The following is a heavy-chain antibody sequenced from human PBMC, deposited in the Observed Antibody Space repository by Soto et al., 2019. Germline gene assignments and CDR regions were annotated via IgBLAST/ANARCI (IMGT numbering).Heavy chain of an antibody. CDR2: IDPSDSYT. V-gene: IGHV5-10-1*01. CDR1: GYSFTSYW. CDR3: ARPNCSSTSCRAYYYGMDV. D-gene: IGHD2-2*01. J-gene: IGHJ6*02. Sequence: GESLKISCKGSGYSFTSYWISWVRQMPGKGLEWMGRIDPSDSYTNYSPSFQGHVTISADKSISTAYLQWSSLKASDTAMYYCARPNCSSTSCRAYYYGMDVWGQGTTVTVSS.